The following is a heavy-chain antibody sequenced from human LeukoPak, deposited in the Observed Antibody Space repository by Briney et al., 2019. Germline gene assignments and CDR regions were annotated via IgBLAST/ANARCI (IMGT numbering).Heavy chain of an antibody. CDR2: ISAYNGNT. CDR3: ARDMSNYYDSRTLLYFDY. Sequence: ASVKVSCKASGYTFTSYGISWVRQAPGQGLEWMGWISAYNGNTNYAQKLQGRVTMTTDTSTSTAYMELRSLRSDDTAVYYCARDMSNYYDSRTLLYFDYWGQGTLVTVSS. J-gene: IGHJ4*02. CDR1: GYTFTSYG. D-gene: IGHD3-22*01. V-gene: IGHV1-18*01.